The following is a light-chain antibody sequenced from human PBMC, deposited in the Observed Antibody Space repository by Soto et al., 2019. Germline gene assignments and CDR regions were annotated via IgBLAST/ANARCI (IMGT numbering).Light chain of an antibody. CDR1: SSDVGFYNY. Sequence: QSVLTQPPSASGSPGQSVTISCTGTSSDVGFYNYVSWYQQHPGKAPKLLIFEVTKRPSKVPDRFSGSKSGNTASLTVSGLRAEDEADYYCSSYAGSNNLVFGGGTKLTVL. V-gene: IGLV2-8*01. J-gene: IGLJ3*02. CDR3: SSYAGSNNLV. CDR2: EVT.